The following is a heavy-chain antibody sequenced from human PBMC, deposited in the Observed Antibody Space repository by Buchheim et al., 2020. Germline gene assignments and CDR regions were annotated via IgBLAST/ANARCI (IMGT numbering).Heavy chain of an antibody. CDR2: ISGSGGST. CDR3: AKTGAAAADLGAYYFDY. CDR1: GFTFSSYA. D-gene: IGHD6-13*01. V-gene: IGHV3-23*01. J-gene: IGHJ4*02. Sequence: EVQLLESGGGLVQPGGSLRLSCAASGFTFSSYAMSWIRQAPGKGLEWVSAISGSGGSTYYADSVKGRFTISRDNSQNTLYLQMNSLRAEDTAVYYCAKTGAAAADLGAYYFDYWGQGTL.